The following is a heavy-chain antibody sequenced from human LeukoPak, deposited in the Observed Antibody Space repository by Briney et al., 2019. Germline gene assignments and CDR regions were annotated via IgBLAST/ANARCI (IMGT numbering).Heavy chain of an antibody. Sequence: PGRSLRLSCRCSGFTFGDYAMTWVRQAPGKGLEWVGFIRRKDYGGTTEYAASVKGRFTISRDDSKSIAYLQMNSLKTEDIALYYCTKYSSSSNYYYSMDIWGQGTTVTVSS. CDR3: TKYSSSSNYYYSMDI. J-gene: IGHJ6*02. D-gene: IGHD6-6*01. CDR2: IRRKDYGGTT. V-gene: IGHV3-49*04. CDR1: GFTFGDYA.